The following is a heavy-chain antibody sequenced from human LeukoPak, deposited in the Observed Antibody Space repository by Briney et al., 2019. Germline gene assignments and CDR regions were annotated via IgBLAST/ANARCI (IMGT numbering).Heavy chain of an antibody. Sequence: ASVTVSCKASGYNFIDYNIHRVRRVPGQGLEWMAWINPNIGVTNYAPKFQGRVSLTRDTSIRTAYMELSSLRSDDTAVYYCALRRQSGAFFDFWAQGTLITVSS. D-gene: IGHD4-17*01. J-gene: IGHJ4*02. CDR3: ALRRQSGAFFDF. CDR1: GYNFIDYN. CDR2: INPNIGVT. V-gene: IGHV1-2*02.